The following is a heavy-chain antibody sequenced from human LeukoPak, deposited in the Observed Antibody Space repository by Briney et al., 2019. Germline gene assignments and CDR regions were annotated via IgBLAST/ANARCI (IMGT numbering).Heavy chain of an antibody. V-gene: IGHV1-69*01. J-gene: IGHJ4*02. CDR3: AREILTGYYSDY. Sequence: SVKVSCKASGGTFSSYAISWVRQAPGQGLEWMGGIIPIFGTANYAQKFRGRVTITADESTSTAYMELSRLRSDDTAVYYCAREILTGYYSDYWGQGTLVTVSS. CDR1: GGTFSSYA. D-gene: IGHD3-9*01. CDR2: IIPIFGTA.